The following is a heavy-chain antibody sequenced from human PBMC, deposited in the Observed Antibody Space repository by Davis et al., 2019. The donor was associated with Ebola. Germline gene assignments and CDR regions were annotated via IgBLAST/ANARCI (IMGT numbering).Heavy chain of an antibody. CDR3: AKARAAVTGYYFDY. Sequence: PGGSLRLSCAASGFTFSDYYMSWIRQAPGKGLEWVSYISSSSSYTNYADSVKGRFTISRDNAKNSLYLQMNSLRAEDTAVYYCAKARAAVTGYYFDYWGQGTLVTVSS. V-gene: IGHV3-11*06. D-gene: IGHD6-13*01. CDR2: ISSSSSYT. CDR1: GFTFSDYY. J-gene: IGHJ4*02.